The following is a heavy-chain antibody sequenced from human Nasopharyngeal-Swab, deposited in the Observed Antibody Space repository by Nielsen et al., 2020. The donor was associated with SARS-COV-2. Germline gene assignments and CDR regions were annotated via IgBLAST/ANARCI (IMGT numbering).Heavy chain of an antibody. J-gene: IGHJ3*02. V-gene: IGHV4-39*07. CDR1: GGSISSSSYY. CDR3: ARSYCDSTRCANAFAI. D-gene: IGHD2-2*01. CDR2: IYYRGST. Sequence: SETLSLTCNVSGGSISSSSYYWGWIRQPPGKGLEWIGSIYYRGSTYYSPSLKSRVTISVDTSKNQFSLKLTSVTAADTAVYYCARSYCDSTRCANAFAIWGQGTMVTVSS.